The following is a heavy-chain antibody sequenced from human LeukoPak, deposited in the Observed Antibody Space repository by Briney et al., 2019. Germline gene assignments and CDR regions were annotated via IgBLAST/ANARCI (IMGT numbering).Heavy chain of an antibody. V-gene: IGHV3-23*01. CDR1: GFTFSNFA. J-gene: IGHJ4*02. Sequence: GGSLRLSCAASGFTFSNFAMSWVRRAPGKGLEWVSAISGSGDSTYYADSVKGRFTISRDNSKNTLYLQMTSLRAEDTAVYYCAKDLPHYYESSAMGPFDYWGQGTLVTVSS. CDR3: AKDLPHYYESSAMGPFDY. CDR2: ISGSGDST. D-gene: IGHD3-22*01.